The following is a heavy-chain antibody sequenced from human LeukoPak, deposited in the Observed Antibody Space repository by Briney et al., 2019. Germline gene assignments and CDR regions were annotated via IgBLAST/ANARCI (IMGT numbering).Heavy chain of an antibody. V-gene: IGHV4-39*07. J-gene: IGHJ4*02. CDR3: AREVESSGSLSY. D-gene: IGHD3-22*01. CDR1: GRSISSGCYY. Sequence: SETLSLTCTVSGRSISSGCYYWGWIRQPPGKGLEWIGSIYYSGSNYYNPSLKSRVTISVDTSENQFSLKLSSVAAADTAGYYCAREVESSGSLSYWGQGTLVSVSS. CDR2: IYYSGSN.